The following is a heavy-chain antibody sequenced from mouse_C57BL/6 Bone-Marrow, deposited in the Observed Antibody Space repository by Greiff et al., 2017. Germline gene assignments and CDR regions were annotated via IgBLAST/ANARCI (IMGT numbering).Heavy chain of an antibody. Sequence: VQLQQSGAELARPGASVKLSCKASGYTFTSYGISWVKQRTGQGLEWIGEIYPRSGNTYYNEKFKGKATLTADKSSRTAYMELRSLTSEDSAVYFCARGYYSNYDGYFDVWGTGTTVTVSS. D-gene: IGHD2-5*01. CDR1: GYTFTSYG. CDR2: IYPRSGNT. J-gene: IGHJ1*03. CDR3: ARGYYSNYDGYFDV. V-gene: IGHV1-81*01.